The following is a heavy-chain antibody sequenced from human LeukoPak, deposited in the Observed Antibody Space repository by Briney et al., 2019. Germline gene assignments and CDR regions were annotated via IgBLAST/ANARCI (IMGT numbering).Heavy chain of an antibody. J-gene: IGHJ4*02. V-gene: IGHV4-34*01. CDR3: ARARYSSGPFDY. D-gene: IGHD6-19*01. Sequence: SETLSLTCAVYGGSFSGYYWSWIRQPPGKGLEWIGEINHSGSTNYNPSLKSRVTISVDTSKNQFSLKLSSVTAADTAVYYCARARYSSGPFDYWGQGTLVTVSS. CDR1: GGSFSGYY. CDR2: INHSGST.